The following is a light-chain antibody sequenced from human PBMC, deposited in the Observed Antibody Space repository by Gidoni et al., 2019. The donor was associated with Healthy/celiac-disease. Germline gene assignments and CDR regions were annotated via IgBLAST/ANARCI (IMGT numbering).Light chain of an antibody. CDR2: DAS. CDR3: QQRSNWPPPYT. CDR1: QSVSSY. V-gene: IGKV3-11*01. Sequence: EIVLTQSQATLSLSPGERATLSCRASQSVSSYLAWYQQKTGQAPRLLIYDASNRATGIPARFSGSGSGTDFTLTISSLEPEDFAVYYCQQRSNWPPPYTFGQGTKLEIK. J-gene: IGKJ2*01.